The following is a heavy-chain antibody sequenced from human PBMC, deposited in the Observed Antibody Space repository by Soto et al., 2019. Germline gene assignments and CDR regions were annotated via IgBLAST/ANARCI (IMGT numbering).Heavy chain of an antibody. Sequence: PGGSLRLSCAASGFTFSNAWMSWVRQAPGKGLEWVGRIKSKTDGGTTDYAAPVKGRFTISRDDSKNTLYLQMNSLKTEDTAVYYCANDGPFLSQYCSGGSCSWPPYYFDYWGQGTLVTVSS. J-gene: IGHJ4*02. CDR2: IKSKTDGGTT. CDR1: GFTFSNAW. CDR3: ANDGPFLSQYCSGGSCSWPPYYFDY. V-gene: IGHV3-15*01. D-gene: IGHD2-15*01.